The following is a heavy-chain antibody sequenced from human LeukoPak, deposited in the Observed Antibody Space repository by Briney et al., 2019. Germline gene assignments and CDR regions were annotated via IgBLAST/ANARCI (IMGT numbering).Heavy chain of an antibody. CDR3: AKDGDYDSSGYYRGSFDY. V-gene: IGHV3-23*01. Sequence: GGSLRLSCAASGFTFSSYAMSWVRQAPGKGLEWVSAISGSGGSTYYADSVKGRCTISRDNSKNTLYLQMNSLRAENTAVYYCAKDGDYDSSGYYRGSFDYWGQGTLVTVSS. J-gene: IGHJ4*02. CDR1: GFTFSSYA. CDR2: ISGSGGST. D-gene: IGHD3-22*01.